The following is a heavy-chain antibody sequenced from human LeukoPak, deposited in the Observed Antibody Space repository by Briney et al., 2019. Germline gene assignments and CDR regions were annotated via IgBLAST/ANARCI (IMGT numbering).Heavy chain of an antibody. CDR1: GYTFTSYY. V-gene: IGHV1-46*01. J-gene: IGHJ4*02. D-gene: IGHD1-26*01. CDR3: ARYRELLGFDY. Sequence: ASVKVSRKASGYTFTSYYMHWVRQAPGQGLEWMGIINPSGGSTSYAQKFQGRVTMTRDMSTSTVYMELSSLRSEDTAVYYCARYRELLGFDYWGQGTLVTVSS. CDR2: INPSGGST.